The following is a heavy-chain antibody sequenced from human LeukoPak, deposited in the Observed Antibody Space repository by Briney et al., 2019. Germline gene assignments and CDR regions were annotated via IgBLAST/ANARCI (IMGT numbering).Heavy chain of an antibody. CDR3: ARDVKDIVVVPAAIPDAFDI. J-gene: IGHJ3*02. Sequence: RGSLRLSCAASGFTFSSYSMNWVRQAPGKGLEWVSYISSSSSTIYYADSVKGRFTISRDNAKNSLYLQMNSLRAEDTAVYYCARDVKDIVVVPAAIPDAFDIWGQGTMVTVSS. CDR2: ISSSSSTI. V-gene: IGHV3-48*01. D-gene: IGHD2-2*01. CDR1: GFTFSSYS.